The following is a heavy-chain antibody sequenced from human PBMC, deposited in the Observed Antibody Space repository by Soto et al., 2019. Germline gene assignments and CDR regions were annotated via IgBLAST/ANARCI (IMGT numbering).Heavy chain of an antibody. V-gene: IGHV1-69*06. D-gene: IGHD2-15*01. CDR2: IIPIFGTA. Sequence: SVKVSCKASGGTFSSYAISWVRQAPGQGLEWMGGIIPIFGTANYAQKFQGRVTITADKSTSTAYMELSSLRSEDTAVYYCARDPTYVVVKGLWFDFWGQGTLVTVSS. CDR3: ARDPTYVVVKGLWFDF. J-gene: IGHJ5*01. CDR1: GGTFSSYA.